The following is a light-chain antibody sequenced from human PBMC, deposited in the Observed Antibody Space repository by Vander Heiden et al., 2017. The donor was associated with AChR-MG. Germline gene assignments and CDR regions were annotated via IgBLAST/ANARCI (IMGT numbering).Light chain of an antibody. V-gene: IGKV1-9*01. CDR2: AAS. CDR3: QQLNSNPL. Sequence: IQLNQSPSSLSASVGDRVTITCRASQDISHYLAWYQQKPGKAPKLLISAASTLQSGVPSRFSGSGSGTDFTLTISSLQPDDFATYYCQQLNSNPLFGGGTKVEIE. CDR1: QDISHY. J-gene: IGKJ4*01.